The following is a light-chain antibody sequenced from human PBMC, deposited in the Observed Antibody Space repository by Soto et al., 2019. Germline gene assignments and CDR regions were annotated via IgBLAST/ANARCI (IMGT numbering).Light chain of an antibody. V-gene: IGLV3-21*02. J-gene: IGLJ1*01. Sequence: SYELTQPPSVSVAPGQTARITCGGNNIGIETVHWYHQKPGQAPVLVVYDDRDRPSGIPDRFSGSKSGMSATLGITGLQTGDEAVYYCGSWDSSLSAYVFGTGTKVTVL. CDR2: DDR. CDR3: GSWDSSLSAYV. CDR1: NIGIET.